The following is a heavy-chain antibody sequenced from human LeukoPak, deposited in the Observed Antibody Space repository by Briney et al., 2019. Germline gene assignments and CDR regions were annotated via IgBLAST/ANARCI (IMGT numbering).Heavy chain of an antibody. CDR1: GFTFSSYS. CDR3: ARDLRRGYSGYDPY. V-gene: IGHV3-48*04. D-gene: IGHD5-12*01. J-gene: IGHJ4*02. Sequence: GGSLRLSCAASGFTFSSYSMNWVRQAPGKGLEWVSYISSSSSTIYYADSVKGRFTVSRDNAKNSLYLQMNSLRAEDTAVYYRARDLRRGYSGYDPYWGQGTLVTVSS. CDR2: ISSSSSTI.